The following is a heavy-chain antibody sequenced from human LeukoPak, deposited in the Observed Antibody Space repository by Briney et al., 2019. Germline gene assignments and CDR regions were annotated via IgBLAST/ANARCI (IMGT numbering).Heavy chain of an antibody. Sequence: TCTVSGASINSYYWSWVRQPPGKGLEWMGGIIPIFGTANYAQKFQGRVTITTDESTSTAYMELSSLRSEDTAVYYCARWLQSGWFDPWGQGTLVTVSS. CDR2: IIPIFGTA. V-gene: IGHV1-69*05. CDR1: GASINSYY. D-gene: IGHD5-24*01. J-gene: IGHJ5*02. CDR3: ARWLQSGWFDP.